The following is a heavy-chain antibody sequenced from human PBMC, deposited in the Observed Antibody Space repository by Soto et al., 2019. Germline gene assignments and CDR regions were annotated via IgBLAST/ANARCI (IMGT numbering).Heavy chain of an antibody. D-gene: IGHD3-10*01. CDR2: IYWDDDK. CDR1: GFSLSTSGVG. V-gene: IGHV2-5*02. Sequence: QITLKESGPTLVKPTQTLTLTCTFSGFSLSTSGVGVGWIRQPPGKALEWLALIYWDDDKRYSPSLKSRLTITKDTSKNQVVLTMTNMDPVDTATYYCAHRKDDGSGQYYFDYWGQGTLVTVSS. CDR3: AHRKDDGSGQYYFDY. J-gene: IGHJ4*02.